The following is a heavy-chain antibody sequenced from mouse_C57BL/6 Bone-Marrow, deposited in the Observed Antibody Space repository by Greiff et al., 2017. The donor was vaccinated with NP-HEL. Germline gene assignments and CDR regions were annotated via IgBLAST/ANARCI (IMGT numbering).Heavy chain of an antibody. J-gene: IGHJ3*01. CDR3: ARASFITTAN. D-gene: IGHD1-1*01. CDR2: IDPSDSYT. Sequence: QVQLKQSGAELVKPGASVKLSCKASGYTFTSYWMQWVKQRPGQGLEWIGEIDPSDSYTNYNQKFKGKATLTVDTSSSTAYMQLSSLTSEDSAVYYCARASFITTANWGQGTLVTVSA. CDR1: GYTFTSYW. V-gene: IGHV1-50*01.